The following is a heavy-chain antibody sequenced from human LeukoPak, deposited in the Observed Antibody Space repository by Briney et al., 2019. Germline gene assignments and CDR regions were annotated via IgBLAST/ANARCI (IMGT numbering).Heavy chain of an antibody. V-gene: IGHV3-23*01. CDR1: GFTFSSYA. CDR3: AKYIAAAGRYYYYGMDV. CDR2: ISGSGGST. D-gene: IGHD6-13*01. J-gene: IGHJ6*04. Sequence: GGSLRLSCAASGFTFSSYAMSWVRQAPGKGLEWVSAISGSGGSTYYADSVKGRFTISRDNSKNTLYLQMNSLGAEDTAVYYCAKYIAAAGRYYYYGMDVWGKGTTVTVSS.